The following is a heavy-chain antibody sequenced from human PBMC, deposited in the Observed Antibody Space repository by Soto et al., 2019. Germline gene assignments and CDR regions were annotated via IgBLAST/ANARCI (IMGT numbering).Heavy chain of an antibody. CDR3: VRDEAHYDILTGSSLGRAFDI. D-gene: IGHD3-9*01. CDR1: NTSISSSNW. V-gene: IGHV4-4*02. J-gene: IGHJ3*02. CDR2: IYHTGRT. Sequence: QVQLQESGPSLVKPSGTLSLTCVITNTSISSSNWWSWVRQAPGKGLEWIGEIYHTGRTNYAPSLESRVTMSIDKSNTRFSLRLTSLTAADTAVYYCVRDEAHYDILTGSSLGRAFDIWGQGTMVTVSS.